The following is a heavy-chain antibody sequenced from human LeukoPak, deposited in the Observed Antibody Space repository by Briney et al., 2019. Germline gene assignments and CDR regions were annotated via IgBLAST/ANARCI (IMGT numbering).Heavy chain of an antibody. CDR2: IKHDGGET. Sequence: GGSLRLSCAASGFTFSSYWMSWVRQAPGKGLEWVATIKHDGGETYYVDSVKGRFTISRDNAKNSLYLQMNSLRAEDTAVYYCARARGVDYWGQGTLVTVSS. V-gene: IGHV3-7*01. CDR1: GFTFSSYW. CDR3: ARARGVDY. D-gene: IGHD3-16*01. J-gene: IGHJ4*02.